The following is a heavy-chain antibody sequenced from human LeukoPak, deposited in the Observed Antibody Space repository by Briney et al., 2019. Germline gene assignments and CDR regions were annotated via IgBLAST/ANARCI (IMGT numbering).Heavy chain of an antibody. D-gene: IGHD7-27*01. CDR2: SKGKIDGGTT. V-gene: IGHV3-15*01. J-gene: IGHJ4*02. CDR3: VTDNGEYSFDF. Sequence: GGSLRLSCAASGLTFSNAWMSWVRQAPGKGLEWAGRSKGKIDGGTTDYAAPVKGRFTISRDDSKTTLYLQMNSLKTEDTAVYYCVTDNGEYSFDFWGQGTLVTVSS. CDR1: GLTFSNAW.